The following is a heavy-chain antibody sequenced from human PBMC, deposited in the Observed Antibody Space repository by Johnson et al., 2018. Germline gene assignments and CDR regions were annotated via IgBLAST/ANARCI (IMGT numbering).Heavy chain of an antibody. Sequence: VQLVESGAEVKKHGASVTVSCEASGYTFTNYYMHWVRQAPGKGLEWVALVLSDGINKYYADSLKGRFTTFRDNSKNPLYLKMSNLRAEDTAVYYCGRDSISFYEVLEYWGQGALVTVSS. J-gene: IGHJ4*02. CDR1: GYTFTNYY. V-gene: IGHV3-30*07. CDR3: GRDSISFYEVLEY. CDR2: VLSDGINK. D-gene: IGHD6-6*01.